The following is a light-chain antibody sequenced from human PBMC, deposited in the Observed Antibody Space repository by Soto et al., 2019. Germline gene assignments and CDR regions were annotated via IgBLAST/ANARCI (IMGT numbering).Light chain of an antibody. V-gene: IGKV3-11*01. J-gene: IGKJ5*01. CDR1: QSVSSY. CDR2: GAS. Sequence: MWKQSPATLSLSQGERAILSCRASQSVSSYLAWYQQKPGQAPRLLIHGASDRGTGTPDRFSGSGSGTDFTLTISRLEPEDFAVYYCHQYANTPRTFGQRTILEIK. CDR3: HQYANTPRT.